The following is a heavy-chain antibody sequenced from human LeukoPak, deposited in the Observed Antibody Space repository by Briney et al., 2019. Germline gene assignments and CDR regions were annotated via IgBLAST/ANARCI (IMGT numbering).Heavy chain of an antibody. V-gene: IGHV4-59*01. CDR1: GGSISGYY. CDR2: IHYSGST. CDR3: ARRFDS. Sequence: SETLSLTCTVSGGSISGYYLNWIRQPPGKGLEWIGYIHYSGSTNYNPSLKSRVTISMDTSKNQFSLRLTSVTAADTAVYYCARRFDSWGQGTLVTVSS. J-gene: IGHJ4*02.